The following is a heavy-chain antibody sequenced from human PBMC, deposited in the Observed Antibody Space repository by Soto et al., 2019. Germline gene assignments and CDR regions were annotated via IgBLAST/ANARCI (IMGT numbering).Heavy chain of an antibody. CDR1: GFTFSSYA. CDR3: ARGATIRDAFDI. CDR2: ISGSGGST. V-gene: IGHV3-23*01. J-gene: IGHJ3*02. Sequence: VGSMRLSCAASGFTFSSYAMSWVRQAPGKGLEWVSAISGSGGSTYYADSVKGRFTISRDNSKNTLYLQMNSLRAEDTAVYYCARGATIRDAFDIWGQGTMVTVSS. D-gene: IGHD5-12*01.